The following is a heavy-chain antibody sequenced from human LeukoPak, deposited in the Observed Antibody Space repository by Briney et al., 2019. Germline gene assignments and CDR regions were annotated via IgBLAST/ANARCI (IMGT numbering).Heavy chain of an antibody. V-gene: IGHV4-39*01. J-gene: IGHJ4*02. CDR2: ISYSGNA. CDR3: ARNLGQTWGTVTTDLWYFDH. CDR1: GASIINTNYY. D-gene: IGHD4-11*01. Sequence: SETLSLTCTVSGASIINTNYYWGWIRQPPGKGLEWIGSISYSGNAYYNPSLRSRLSVSMDASKNQFSLKVRSVTAADTAVYYCARNLGQTWGTVTTDLWYFDHWGQGTLVPVSS.